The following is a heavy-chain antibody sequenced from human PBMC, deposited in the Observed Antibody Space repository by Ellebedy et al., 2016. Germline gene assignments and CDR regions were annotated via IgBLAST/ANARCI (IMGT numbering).Heavy chain of an antibody. CDR3: ARASQSRYGMDV. J-gene: IGHJ6*02. CDR1: GYTFTGYY. D-gene: IGHD1-26*01. Sequence: ASVKVSXXASGYTFTGYYMHWVRQAPGQGLEWMGWINPNSGGTNYAQKFQGRVTMTRDTSISTAYMELSRLRSDDTAVYYCARASQSRYGMDVWGQGTTVTVSS. CDR2: INPNSGGT. V-gene: IGHV1-2*02.